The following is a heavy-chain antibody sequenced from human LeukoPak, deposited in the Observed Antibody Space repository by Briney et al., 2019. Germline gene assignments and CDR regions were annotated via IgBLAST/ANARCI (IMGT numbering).Heavy chain of an antibody. D-gene: IGHD4-23*01. J-gene: IGHJ4*02. CDR3: ARGPNSQDY. CDR2: ISYDGSNK. CDR1: GFTFSNYG. Sequence: GRSLRLSCAASGFTFSNYGMHWVRQAPGKGLEWVAVISYDGSNKYYADSVKGRFTISRDNAKNTLYLQMNSLRAEDTAVYYCARGPNSQDYWGQGTLVTVSS. V-gene: IGHV3-30*03.